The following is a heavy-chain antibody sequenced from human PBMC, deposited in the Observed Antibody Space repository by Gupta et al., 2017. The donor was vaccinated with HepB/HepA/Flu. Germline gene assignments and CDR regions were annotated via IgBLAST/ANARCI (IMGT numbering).Heavy chain of an antibody. CDR3: AMTRAPYDDFWSGYGH. D-gene: IGHD3-3*01. V-gene: IGHV3-23*01. CDR2: ISYSGRSI. CDR1: GFTFSSYT. J-gene: IGHJ4*02. Sequence: EVQLLESGGGLVQPGGSLRLFCAASGFTFSSYTMSWVRQAPGKGLEWVSGISYSGRSIYYGDSGKGRFTISRDNSKNTLYLQMNSLRAEDTAIYYCAMTRAPYDDFWSGYGHWGQGTLVTVAS.